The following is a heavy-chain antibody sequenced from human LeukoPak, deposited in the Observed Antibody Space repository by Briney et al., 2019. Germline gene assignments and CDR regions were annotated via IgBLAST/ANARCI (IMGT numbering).Heavy chain of an antibody. CDR1: GGTFSSYA. Sequence: ASVKVSCKASGGTFSSYAISWVRQAPGQGLEWMGGIIPIFGTANYAQKFQGRVTITTDESTSTAYMELRSLRSDDTAVYYCARAEAYDYVWGSYRLSQLDYWGQGTLVTVSS. J-gene: IGHJ4*02. CDR3: ARAEAYDYVWGSYRLSQLDY. D-gene: IGHD3-16*02. CDR2: IIPIFGTA. V-gene: IGHV1-69*05.